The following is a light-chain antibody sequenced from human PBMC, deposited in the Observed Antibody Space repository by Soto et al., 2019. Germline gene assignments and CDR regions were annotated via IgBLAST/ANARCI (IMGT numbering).Light chain of an antibody. J-gene: IGKJ1*01. CDR2: AAS. CDR1: QSISTY. Sequence: DIQMTQSPSSLSASVGGRVTITCRASQSISTYLNWYQQKPGQAPKLLIYAASNLQSGVPSRFSGSGSGTDFTLTISSLQPEDLARYYCQQSYSTLWTFGQGTKVEIK. CDR3: QQSYSTLWT. V-gene: IGKV1-39*01.